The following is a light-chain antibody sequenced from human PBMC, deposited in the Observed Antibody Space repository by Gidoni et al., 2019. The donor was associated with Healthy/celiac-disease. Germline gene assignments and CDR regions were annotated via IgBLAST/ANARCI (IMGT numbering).Light chain of an antibody. CDR3: QQRSNWTT. J-gene: IGKJ2*01. CDR1: QTVSSY. CDR2: DAS. V-gene: IGKV3-11*01. Sequence: ELMLTQSRVTLSWSPGERATLSCRASQTVSSYLAWYQQKPGQAPRLLIYDASNRATGIPARFSGSGSGTDFTLTISSLGPEDFAVYYCQQRSNWTTFGQGTKLEIK.